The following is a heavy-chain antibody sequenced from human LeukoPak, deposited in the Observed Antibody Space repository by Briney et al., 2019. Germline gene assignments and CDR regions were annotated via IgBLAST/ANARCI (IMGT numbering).Heavy chain of an antibody. J-gene: IGHJ3*02. V-gene: IGHV3-53*01. CDR1: GFTVSSNY. D-gene: IGHD1-26*01. CDR2: IYSGGST. Sequence: GSPRLSCAASGFTVSSNYMSWVRQAPGKGLERVSVIYSGGSTYYADSVKGRFTISRDNSKNTLYLQMNSLRAEDTAVYYCARVWGATKAFDIWGQGTMVTVSS. CDR3: ARVWGATKAFDI.